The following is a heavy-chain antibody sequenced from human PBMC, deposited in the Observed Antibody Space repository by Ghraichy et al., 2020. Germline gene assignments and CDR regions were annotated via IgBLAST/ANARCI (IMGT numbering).Heavy chain of an antibody. CDR2: INPNSGGT. CDR3: ARDTDSSGYSDY. Sequence: ASVKVSCKTSGYTFTGYYMHWVRQAPVQGLEWMGWINPNSGGTNYAQKFQGRVTMTRDTSISTAYMELSRLRSDDTAVYYCARDTDSSGYSDYWGQGTLVTVSS. J-gene: IGHJ4*02. V-gene: IGHV1-2*02. D-gene: IGHD3-22*01. CDR1: GYTFTGYY.